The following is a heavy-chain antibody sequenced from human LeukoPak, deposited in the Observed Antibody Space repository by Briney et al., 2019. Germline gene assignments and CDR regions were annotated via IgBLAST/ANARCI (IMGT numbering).Heavy chain of an antibody. CDR2: ISGSGGST. Sequence: GGSLRLSCAASGFTFSSYAMSWVRQAPGKGLEWVSAISGSGGSTYYADSVKGRFTISRDDSKNTLYLQMNSLRAEDTAVYYCAKDSHPTGGFDYWGQGTLVTVSS. J-gene: IGHJ4*02. CDR3: AKDSHPTGGFDY. V-gene: IGHV3-23*01. D-gene: IGHD1-14*01. CDR1: GFTFSSYA.